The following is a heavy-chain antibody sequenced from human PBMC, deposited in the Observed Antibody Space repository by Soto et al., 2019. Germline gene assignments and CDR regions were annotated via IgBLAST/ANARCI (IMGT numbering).Heavy chain of an antibody. J-gene: IGHJ4*02. Sequence: QVQLQESGPGLVKPSQTLSLTCTVSGGSISSGGYYWSWIRQHPGKGLEWIGYIYYSGSTYYNPSLKSRVTISVDTYKNQFSLKLSSVTAADTAVYYCARVSAYYDILTGYSIKVYYFDYWGQGTLVTVSS. D-gene: IGHD3-9*01. CDR3: ARVSAYYDILTGYSIKVYYFDY. CDR1: GGSISSGGYY. V-gene: IGHV4-31*03. CDR2: IYYSGST.